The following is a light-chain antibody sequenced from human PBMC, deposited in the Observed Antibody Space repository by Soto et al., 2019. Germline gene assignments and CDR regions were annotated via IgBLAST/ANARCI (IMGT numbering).Light chain of an antibody. CDR1: SSDVGGYNY. V-gene: IGLV2-14*01. J-gene: IGLJ1*01. CDR3: FSHRSGDSHV. CDR2: GVT. Sequence: QSALAQPASVSGSPGQSITISCTGTSSDVGGYNYVSWYQQYPGKAPKLMICGVTNRPSGVSNRFSGSKTGNTASLTISGLQAEDEADYYCFSHRSGDSHVFGTGTKVTVL.